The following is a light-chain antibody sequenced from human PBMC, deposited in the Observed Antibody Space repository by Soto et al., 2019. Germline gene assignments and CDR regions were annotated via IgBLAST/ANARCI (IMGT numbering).Light chain of an antibody. CDR3: QHMRT. CDR1: QNINTW. V-gene: IGKV1-5*01. CDR2: DAY. J-gene: IGKJ1*01. Sequence: DIQMTQSPSTLSASVGDRVTITCRASQNINTWLAWYHQKPGMAPKPLISDAYTLESGVPSRFSGSGFGTEFSLTISSLQPDDFGSYYCQHMRTFGQVTKVDIK.